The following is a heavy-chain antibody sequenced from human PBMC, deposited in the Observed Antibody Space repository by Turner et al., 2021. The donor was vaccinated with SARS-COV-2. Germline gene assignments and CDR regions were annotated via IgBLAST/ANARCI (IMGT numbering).Heavy chain of an antibody. CDR1: GIIFSTYG. Sequence: QVQLVVSGGGSVEPGGSLRLPCAAVGIIFSTYGMHWVRQAPGKGVEWVAVISYDGSKKYYADSVKGRFNISRDNSKNKLYLQMNSRRAEDTAVYYCAKAKDGYNYFDYWGQGTLVTVSS. D-gene: IGHD5-12*01. CDR3: AKAKDGYNYFDY. CDR2: ISYDGSKK. V-gene: IGHV3-30*18. J-gene: IGHJ4*02.